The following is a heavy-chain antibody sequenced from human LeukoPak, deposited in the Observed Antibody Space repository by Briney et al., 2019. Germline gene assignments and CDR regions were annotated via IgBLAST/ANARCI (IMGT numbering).Heavy chain of an antibody. CDR2: INSDGSST. Sequence: GGSLRLSCAASGFTFSSYWMHWVRQAPGKGLGWVSRINSDGSSTSYADSVKGRFTISRDNAKNTLYLQMNSLRAEDTAVYYCAREPYSSSAGYYYYYMDVWGKGTTVTVSS. D-gene: IGHD6-6*01. J-gene: IGHJ6*03. V-gene: IGHV3-74*01. CDR3: AREPYSSSAGYYYYYMDV. CDR1: GFTFSSYW.